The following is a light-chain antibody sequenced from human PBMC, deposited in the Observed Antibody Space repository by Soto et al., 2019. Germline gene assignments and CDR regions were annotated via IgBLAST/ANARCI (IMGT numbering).Light chain of an antibody. CDR2: GAS. V-gene: IGKV3-20*01. CDR3: QQYGSSPLT. CDR1: QSVSSSF. Sequence: EIVLTQSPGTLSLSPGGRATLSCRASQSVSSSFLAWYQQKPGQAPRLLIYGASSRATGIPDRFSGSGSGTDFTLTISRLEPEDVAVYYCQQYGSSPLTFGGGTKVEIK. J-gene: IGKJ4*01.